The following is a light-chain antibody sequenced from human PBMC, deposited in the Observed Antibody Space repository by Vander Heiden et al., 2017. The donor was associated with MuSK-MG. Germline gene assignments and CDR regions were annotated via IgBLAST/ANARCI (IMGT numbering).Light chain of an antibody. J-gene: IGLJ3*02. CDR1: SSNIGSNT. Sequence: SVLTKPPSKYGTAGQRVTITSTGGSSNIGSNTVNGYQQHAGTAPKLLIYSDDHRPAGVPDRISGSKSGTSASLAISGLQAEDEANYFCAGGDDSRNGRVFGGGTKLTVL. CDR3: AGGDDSRNGRV. CDR2: SDD. V-gene: IGLV1-44*01.